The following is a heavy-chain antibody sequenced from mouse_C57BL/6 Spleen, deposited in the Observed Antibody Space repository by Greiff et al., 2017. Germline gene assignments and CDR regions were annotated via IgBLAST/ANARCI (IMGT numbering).Heavy chain of an antibody. CDR3: ARGGAIVRNWYFDV. J-gene: IGHJ1*03. V-gene: IGHV3-6*01. CDR1: GYSITSGYY. CDR2: ISYDGSN. D-gene: IGHD2-12*01. Sequence: EVQLQESGPGLVKPSQSLSLTCSVTGYSITSGYYWNWIRQFPGNKLEWMGYISYDGSNNYNPSLKNRISITRDTSKNQFFLKLNSVTTEDTATYYCARGGAIVRNWYFDVWGTGTTVTVSS.